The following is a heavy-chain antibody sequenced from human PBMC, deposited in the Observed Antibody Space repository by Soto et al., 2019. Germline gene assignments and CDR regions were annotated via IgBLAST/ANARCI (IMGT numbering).Heavy chain of an antibody. CDR3: ARRVGAIDY. CDR2: ISYDGSNK. CDR1: GFTFSSYA. V-gene: IGHV3-30-3*01. J-gene: IGHJ4*02. Sequence: QVQLVESGGGVVQPGRSLRLSCAASGFTFSSYAMHWVRQAPGKGLEWVAVISYDGSNKYYADSVKGRFTISRDNSKNTLYLQMNSLRAEYTAVYYCARRVGAIDYWGQGTLVTVSS. D-gene: IGHD1-26*01.